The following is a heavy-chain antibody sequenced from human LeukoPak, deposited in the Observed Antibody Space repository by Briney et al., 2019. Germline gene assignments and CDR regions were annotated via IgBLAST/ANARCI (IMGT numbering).Heavy chain of an antibody. J-gene: IGHJ4*02. V-gene: IGHV3-23*01. D-gene: IGHD6-13*01. Sequence: GGSLRLSCAASGFTFSSYAMSWVRQAPGKGLEWVSTISGSGGSTYYADSVKGRFTISRDNSKNTLYLQMNSLRAEDTAVYYCAKGHSSSWYGGLVDYWGQGTLVTVSS. CDR1: GFTFSSYA. CDR3: AKGHSSSWYGGLVDY. CDR2: ISGSGGST.